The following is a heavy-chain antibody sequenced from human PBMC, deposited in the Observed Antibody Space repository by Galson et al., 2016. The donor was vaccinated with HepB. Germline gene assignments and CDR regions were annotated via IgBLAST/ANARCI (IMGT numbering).Heavy chain of an antibody. CDR2: ISSSGSTI. D-gene: IGHD3-10*01. J-gene: IGHJ6*02. V-gene: IGHV3-11*01. Sequence: SLRLSCAASGFTFSDYYMSWIRQAPGKGLEWVSYISSSGSTIYYADSAKGRFTISRDNAKNSLYLQTNSLRDEDTAVYYCARDARASVYFYYYGMDVWGQGTTVTVSS. CDR1: GFTFSDYY. CDR3: ARDARASVYFYYYGMDV.